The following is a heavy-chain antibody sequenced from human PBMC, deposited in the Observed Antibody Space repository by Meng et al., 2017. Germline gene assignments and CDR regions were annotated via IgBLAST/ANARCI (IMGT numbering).Heavy chain of an antibody. CDR3: AHRTVGYSSGWEFDY. Sequence: ITLNESGPTLVKTKHTITLTLTFSGFSLSTSGVGVGWIRQPPGKALEWLALIYWDDDKRYSPSLKSRLTITKDTSKHQVVLTMTNMDPVDTATYYCAHRTVGYSSGWEFDYWGQGTLVTVSS. D-gene: IGHD6-19*01. V-gene: IGHV2-5*02. CDR2: IYWDDDK. CDR1: GFSLSTSGVG. J-gene: IGHJ4*02.